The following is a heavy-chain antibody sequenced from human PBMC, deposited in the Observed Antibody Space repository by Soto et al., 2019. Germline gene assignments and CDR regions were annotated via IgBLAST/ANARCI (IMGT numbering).Heavy chain of an antibody. CDR3: AKRPQQLKLYYYSGMDV. CDR1: GFTFSGYA. Sequence: GGSLRLSCAASGFTFSGYAMSWVRQAPGKGLEWVSAISGSGGSTYYADSVKGRFTISRDNSKNTLYLQMNSLRAEDTAVYYCAKRPQQLKLYYYSGMDVWGQGTTVTVSS. J-gene: IGHJ6*02. D-gene: IGHD6-13*01. CDR2: ISGSGGST. V-gene: IGHV3-23*01.